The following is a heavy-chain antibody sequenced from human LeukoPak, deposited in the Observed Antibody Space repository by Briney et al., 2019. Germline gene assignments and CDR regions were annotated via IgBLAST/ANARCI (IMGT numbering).Heavy chain of an antibody. D-gene: IGHD6-13*01. CDR1: GGSISDRSYY. J-gene: IGHJ3*02. Sequence: SETLSLTCGVSGGSISDRSYYWSWIRQSPGKGLEWIGSIYSSGSTYYNPSLQSRVTISKDTSENQFSLQLNSVTAADMAVYFCAREQQLVHAFDIWGQGTMVTVS. CDR2: IYSSGST. CDR3: AREQQLVHAFDI. V-gene: IGHV4-39*02.